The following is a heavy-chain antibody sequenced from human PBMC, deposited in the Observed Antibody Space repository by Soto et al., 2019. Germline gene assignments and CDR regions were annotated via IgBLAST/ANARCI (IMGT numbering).Heavy chain of an antibody. CDR3: AKDVDGGFYCTNGVCYSDY. CDR2: ISGSGGTT. V-gene: IGHV3-23*01. J-gene: IGHJ4*02. D-gene: IGHD2-8*01. Sequence: EVQLLESGGGLVQPGGSLRLSCAASGFTFSSYAMSWVRQAPEKGLEWVSAISGSGGTTYYADSVKGRFTISRDNSKNTLYLQMNSLRAEDTAVYYCAKDVDGGFYCTNGVCYSDYWGQGTLVTVSS. CDR1: GFTFSSYA.